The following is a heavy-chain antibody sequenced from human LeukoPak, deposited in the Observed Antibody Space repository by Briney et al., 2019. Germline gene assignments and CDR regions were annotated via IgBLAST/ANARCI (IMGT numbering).Heavy chain of an antibody. CDR3: ARVGGHSVSTRETASRYMDV. D-gene: IGHD5/OR15-5a*01. J-gene: IGHJ6*03. Sequence: AGGSLRLSCAASGITFSDYYMSWIRRAPGKGLEWVSYISRSGTMIYYADSVKGRFTISRDNAKNSTYLQMNSLRAEDTAVYYCARVGGHSVSTRETASRYMDVWGKGTSVTVSS. V-gene: IGHV3-11*01. CDR2: ISRSGTMI. CDR1: GITFSDYY.